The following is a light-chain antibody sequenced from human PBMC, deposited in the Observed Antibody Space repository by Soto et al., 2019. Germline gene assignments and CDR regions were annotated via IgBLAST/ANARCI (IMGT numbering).Light chain of an antibody. CDR3: QQSYSGPLT. J-gene: IGKJ4*01. CDR2: AAS. V-gene: IGKV1-39*01. CDR1: QSISSY. Sequence: DIQMTESPSSLSASLGDRVTITCRASQSISSYLNWYQQKPGKAPKVLIYAASSLQSGVPPRFSGIGSGKDFTLSISSLQPEDFATYYCQQSYSGPLTFGGGTKVDIK.